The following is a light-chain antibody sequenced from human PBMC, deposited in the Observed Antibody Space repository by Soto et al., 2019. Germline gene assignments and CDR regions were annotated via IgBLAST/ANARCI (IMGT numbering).Light chain of an antibody. J-gene: IGLJ2*01. CDR2: DVS. V-gene: IGLV2-11*01. CDR1: SSDVGSYDF. Sequence: QSVLTQPRSVFGSPGQSVTISCTGTSSDVGSYDFVSWYRQDPGKVPKLMIYDVSKRPSGVPDRFSGSRSGNTASLTISGLHAEDEADYYCCSYGGRFDVVFGGGT. CDR3: CSYGGRFDVV.